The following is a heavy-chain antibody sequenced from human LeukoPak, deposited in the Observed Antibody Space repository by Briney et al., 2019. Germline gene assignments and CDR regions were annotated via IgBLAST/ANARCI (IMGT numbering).Heavy chain of an antibody. CDR1: GYTLTELS. CDR3: ARSGSGYDILTGYYRNEFDY. J-gene: IGHJ4*02. Sequence: ASVKVSCKVSGYTLTELSMHWVRQAPGKGLEWMGGFDPEDGETIYAQKFQGRVTMTEDTSTDTAYMELSSLRSEDTAVYYCARSGSGYDILTGYYRNEFDYWGQGTLVTVSS. CDR2: FDPEDGET. V-gene: IGHV1-24*01. D-gene: IGHD3-9*01.